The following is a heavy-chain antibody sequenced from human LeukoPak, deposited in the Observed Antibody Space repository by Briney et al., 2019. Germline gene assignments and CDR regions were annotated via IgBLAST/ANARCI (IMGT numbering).Heavy chain of an antibody. CDR3: AIWRWELPYFDY. J-gene: IGHJ4*02. Sequence: GASVKVSCXVSGYTLTELSMHWVRQARGKGLEWIGGFDPEDGETIYAQKFQGRVTMTEDTSTDTAYMELSSLRSEDTAVYYCAIWRWELPYFDYWGQGTLVTVSS. CDR1: GYTLTELS. D-gene: IGHD1-26*01. V-gene: IGHV1-24*01. CDR2: FDPEDGET.